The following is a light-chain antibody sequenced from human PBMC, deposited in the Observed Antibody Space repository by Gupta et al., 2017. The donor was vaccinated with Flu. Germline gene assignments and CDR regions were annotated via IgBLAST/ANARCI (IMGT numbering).Light chain of an antibody. J-gene: IGLJ2*01. V-gene: IGLV2-8*01. CDR1: SSDVGGYNF. CDR3: SSYAGTNNLV. Sequence: SVTTSCTGSSSDVGGYNFFSWYQQHSGKAPKLMIYDVSKRPSGVPVRFSGSRSGNTASLTVSGLQAEDEADYYCSSYAGTNNLVFGGGTRLTVL. CDR2: DVS.